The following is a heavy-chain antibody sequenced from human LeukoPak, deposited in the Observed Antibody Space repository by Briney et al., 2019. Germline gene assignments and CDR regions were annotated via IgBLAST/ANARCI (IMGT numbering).Heavy chain of an antibody. J-gene: IGHJ1*01. CDR2: IKQDGSEK. Sequence: PGGSLRLSCAASGFTFSNAWVNWVRQAPGKGLEWVANIKQDGSEKYYVDSVKGRFTISRDNAKNSLYLQMNSLRAEDTAVYYCARDEEYYYDSSGYSHWGQGTLVTVSS. CDR1: GFTFSNAW. CDR3: ARDEEYYYDSSGYSH. D-gene: IGHD3-22*01. V-gene: IGHV3-7*01.